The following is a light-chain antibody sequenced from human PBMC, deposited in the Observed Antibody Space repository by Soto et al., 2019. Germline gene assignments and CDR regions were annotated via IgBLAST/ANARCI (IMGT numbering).Light chain of an antibody. V-gene: IGLV2-23*01. CDR2: EGS. J-gene: IGLJ3*02. CDR1: SSDVGSYNL. CDR3: CSYAGSSTWV. Sequence: QSVLTQPASVSGSPGQSITISCTGTSSDVGSYNLVSWYQQHPGKAPKLMIYEGSQRPSGVSNRFSGFKSGNTASLTISGLQAEDEANYYCCSYAGSSTWVFGGGTKLTVL.